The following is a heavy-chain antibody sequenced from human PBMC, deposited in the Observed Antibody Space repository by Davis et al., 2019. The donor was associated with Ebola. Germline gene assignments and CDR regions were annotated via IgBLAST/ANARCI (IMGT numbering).Heavy chain of an antibody. Sequence: GESLKISCAASGFTFSSYSMNWVRQAPGKGLEWVSYISSSSSTIYYADSVKGRFTISRDNAKNLLYLQMNSLRDEDTAVYYCASEGGEYYDYVWGSYRYGWYFELWGRGTLVTVSS. J-gene: IGHJ2*01. D-gene: IGHD3-16*02. V-gene: IGHV3-48*02. CDR1: GFTFSSYS. CDR3: ASEGGEYYDYVWGSYRYGWYFEL. CDR2: ISSSSSTI.